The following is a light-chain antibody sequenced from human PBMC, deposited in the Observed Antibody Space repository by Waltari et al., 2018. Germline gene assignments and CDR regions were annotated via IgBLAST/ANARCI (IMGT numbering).Light chain of an antibody. Sequence: ILMTQSPSTLSASVGDRVTITCRASQGISSYLAWYQQKPGKRPSLLIYGASSLQSGVPSRFSGSGSGTEFILTISSLQPDDSATYFCQQYHNLPATFGGGTKVESK. CDR2: GAS. J-gene: IGKJ4*01. V-gene: IGKV1D-13*01. CDR3: QQYHNLPAT. CDR1: QGISSY.